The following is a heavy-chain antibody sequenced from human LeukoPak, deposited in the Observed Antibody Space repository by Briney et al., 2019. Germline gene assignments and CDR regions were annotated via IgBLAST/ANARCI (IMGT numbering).Heavy chain of an antibody. CDR3: ARGFNDFWSGSLRTFDY. CDR2: MNPNSGNT. CDR1: GYTFTSYD. Sequence: PLASVKVSCKASGYTFTSYDINWVRQATGQGLEWMGWMNPNSGNTGYAQKFQGRVTMTRNTYISTAYMELSSLRSEDTAVYYCARGFNDFWSGSLRTFDYWGQGTLVTVSS. J-gene: IGHJ4*02. D-gene: IGHD3-3*01. V-gene: IGHV1-8*01.